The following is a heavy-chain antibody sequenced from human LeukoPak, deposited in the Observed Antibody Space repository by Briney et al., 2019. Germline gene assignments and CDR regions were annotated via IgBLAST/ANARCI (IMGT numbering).Heavy chain of an antibody. J-gene: IGHJ4*02. CDR1: GFTFSTYS. D-gene: IGHD6-19*01. V-gene: IGHV3-48*01. Sequence: GGSLRLSCAASGFTFSTYSMNWVRHAPGKGLEWVSYIRSGTTTIYYVDSVKGRFIISRDSAKNSVYLQMNSLRVEDTAVYYCARDKGSSGWPIFDYWGQGTLVTVSS. CDR3: ARDKGSSGWPIFDY. CDR2: IRSGTTTI.